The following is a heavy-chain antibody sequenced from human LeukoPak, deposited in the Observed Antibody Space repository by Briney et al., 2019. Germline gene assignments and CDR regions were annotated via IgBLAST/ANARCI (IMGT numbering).Heavy chain of an antibody. CDR2: IXXXGST. CDR3: AXXXKKCSGGXXXXWFDP. D-gene: IGHD2-15*01. CDR1: GFTVSSNY. Sequence: GGSLRLSCAASGFTVSSNYMSWVRQAPGKGLEWVSVIXXXGSTYYADSVKGRFTISRDNSKNTLYLQMNSLRAEDTAVYYCAXXXKKCSGGXXXXWFDPWGQGTLVTVSS. V-gene: IGHV3-53*01. J-gene: IGHJ5*02.